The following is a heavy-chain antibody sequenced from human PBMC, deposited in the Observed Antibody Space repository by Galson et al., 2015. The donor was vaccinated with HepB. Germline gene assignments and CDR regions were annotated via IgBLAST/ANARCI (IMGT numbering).Heavy chain of an antibody. CDR3: ARASGYDRDGMDV. D-gene: IGHD5-12*01. V-gene: IGHV4-31*03. CDR2: IYYSGST. J-gene: IGHJ6*02. CDR1: GGSINSGGYY. Sequence: TLSLTCTVSGGSINSGGYYWSWIRQHPGKGLEWIGYIYYSGSTYYNPSLKSRVTISVDTSKNQFSLKLSSVTAADTAVYYCARASGYDRDGMDVWGQGTTVTVSS.